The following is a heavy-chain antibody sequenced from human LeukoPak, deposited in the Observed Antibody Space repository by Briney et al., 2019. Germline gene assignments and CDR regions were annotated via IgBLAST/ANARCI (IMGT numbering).Heavy chain of an antibody. CDR2: VNPNSGNT. Sequence: ASVTVSCTASGYTFTSYDINWVRQATGQGIEWMGGVNPNSGNTGYAQTFQARVTVTRNTSISTDYMELSSLRSEDTAVYYCARGGWSDGPHYWGQGTLVTVP. CDR1: GYTFTSYD. V-gene: IGHV1-8*01. J-gene: IGHJ4*02. D-gene: IGHD3-3*01. CDR3: ARGGWSDGPHY.